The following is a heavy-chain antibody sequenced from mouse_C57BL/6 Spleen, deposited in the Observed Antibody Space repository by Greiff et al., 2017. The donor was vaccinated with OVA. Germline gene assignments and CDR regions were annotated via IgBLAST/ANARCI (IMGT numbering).Heavy chain of an antibody. CDR2: SRNKANDYTT. D-gene: IGHD1-1*01. J-gene: IGHJ2*01. V-gene: IGHV7-1*01. CDR1: GFTFSDFY. Sequence: EVMLVDSGGGLVQSGRSLRLSCATSGFTFSDFYMEWVRQAPGKGLEWIAASRNKANDYTTEYSASVKGRFIVSRDTSQSILYLQMNALRAEDTAIYCCARDTGDYGDYWGQGTTLTVSS. CDR3: ARDTGDYGDY.